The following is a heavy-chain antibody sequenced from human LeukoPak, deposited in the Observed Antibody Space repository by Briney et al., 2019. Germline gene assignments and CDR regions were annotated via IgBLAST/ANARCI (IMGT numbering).Heavy chain of an antibody. J-gene: IGHJ3*02. V-gene: IGHV5-51*01. D-gene: IGHD3-10*01. CDR1: GYSFTSYW. CDR2: IYPGDSDT. CDR3: ARPTFYYGSGSYLFGWRNAFDI. Sequence: GESLKISCKGSGYSFTSYWIGWVRQMPGKGLEWMGIIYPGDSDTRYSPSFQGQVTISADKSISTAYLQWSSLEASDTAMYYCARPTFYYGSGSYLFGWRNAFDIWGQGTMVTVSS.